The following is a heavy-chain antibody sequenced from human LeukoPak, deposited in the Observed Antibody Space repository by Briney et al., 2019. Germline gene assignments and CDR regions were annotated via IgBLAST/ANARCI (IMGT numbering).Heavy chain of an antibody. Sequence: SSVKVSCKASGGTFSRYAISWVRQAPGQGLEWMGGIIPIFGTANYAQKFQGRVTITADESTSTAYMELSSLRSEDTAVYYCARATMRGFLHRFDPWGQGTLVTVSS. V-gene: IGHV1-69*01. CDR1: GGTFSRYA. D-gene: IGHD3-3*01. J-gene: IGHJ5*02. CDR3: ARATMRGFLHRFDP. CDR2: IIPIFGTA.